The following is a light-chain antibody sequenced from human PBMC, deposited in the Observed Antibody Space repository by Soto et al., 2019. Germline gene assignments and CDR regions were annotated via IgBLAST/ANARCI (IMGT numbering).Light chain of an antibody. CDR2: EVS. J-gene: IGLJ1*01. Sequence: QSVLTQPPSASGSPGQSVTISCTGTSSDVGAYNYVSWYQQHLGKAPKVMIYEVSKRPSGVPDRFSGSKSGNTASLTVSGLQAEDEAEYYCSSYAGTNRVFGTGTKLTVL. V-gene: IGLV2-8*01. CDR3: SSYAGTNRV. CDR1: SSDVGAYNY.